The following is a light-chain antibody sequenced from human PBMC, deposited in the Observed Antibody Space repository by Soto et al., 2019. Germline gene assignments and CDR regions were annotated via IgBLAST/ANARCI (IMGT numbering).Light chain of an antibody. Sequence: QSALTQPASVSGSPGQSITISCTGSSSDVGGYNYVSWYQQHPGKAPKLMIYEVSNRPSGVSNRFSGSKSGNTASLTISGLPAEDEADYYCSSYTRTTLVVFGGGTKVTVL. CDR1: SSDVGGYNY. CDR3: SSYTRTTLVV. CDR2: EVS. J-gene: IGLJ2*01. V-gene: IGLV2-14*01.